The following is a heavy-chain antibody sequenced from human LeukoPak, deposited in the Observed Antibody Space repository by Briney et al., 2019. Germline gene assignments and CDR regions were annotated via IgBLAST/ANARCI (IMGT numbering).Heavy chain of an antibody. J-gene: IGHJ4*02. CDR3: ARSLNYYSGNYQLYDY. CDR2: ISGYNGNT. D-gene: IGHD1-26*01. CDR1: GYTXTNYG. V-gene: IGHV1-18*01. Sequence: ASVKVSCKASGYTXTNYGITGVRQAPGQGLEWMGWISGYNGNTKYAQKFQGRVTMTTDISTSTAYMELRSLRSDDTAVYYCARSLNYYSGNYQLYDYWGQGTLVTVSS.